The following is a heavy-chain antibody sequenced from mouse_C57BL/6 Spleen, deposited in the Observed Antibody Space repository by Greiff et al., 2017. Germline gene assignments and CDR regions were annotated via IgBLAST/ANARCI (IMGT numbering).Heavy chain of an antibody. Sequence: VQLQQSGPGLVAPSQSLSITCTVSGFSLTSYAISWVRQPPGKGLEWLGVIWTGGGTNYNSALKSRLSISKDNSKSQVFLKMNSLQTDDTTRYYCARNKHYGSSPYWYFGVWGTGTTVTVSS. CDR2: IWTGGGT. D-gene: IGHD1-1*01. CDR3: ARNKHYGSSPYWYFGV. J-gene: IGHJ1*03. CDR1: GFSLTSYA. V-gene: IGHV2-9-1*01.